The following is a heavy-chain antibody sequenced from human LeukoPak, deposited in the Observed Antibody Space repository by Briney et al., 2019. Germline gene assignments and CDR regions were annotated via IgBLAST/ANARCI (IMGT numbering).Heavy chain of an antibody. Sequence: GASVKVSCKASGYTFTSYYMHWVRQAPGQGLEWMGIINPSGGSTSYAQKFQGRVTITADKSTSTAYMELSSLRSEDTAVYYCARGITAQYEYYYYYYYMDVWGKGTTVTVSS. CDR3: ARGITAQYEYYYYYYYMDV. J-gene: IGHJ6*03. D-gene: IGHD3-10*01. CDR2: INPSGGST. CDR1: GYTFTSYY. V-gene: IGHV1-46*01.